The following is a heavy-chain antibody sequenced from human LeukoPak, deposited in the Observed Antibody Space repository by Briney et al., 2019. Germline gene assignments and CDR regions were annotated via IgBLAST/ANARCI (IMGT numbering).Heavy chain of an antibody. Sequence: PGGSLRLSCAAPGFTFSSYEMNWVRQAPGKGLEWVSYISSSGSTIYYADSVKGRFTISRDNAKNSLYLQMNSLRAEDTAVYYCAREVDSSGYYARHFDYWGQGTLVTVSS. CDR2: ISSSGSTI. J-gene: IGHJ4*02. V-gene: IGHV3-48*03. CDR3: AREVDSSGYYARHFDY. CDR1: GFTFSSYE. D-gene: IGHD3-22*01.